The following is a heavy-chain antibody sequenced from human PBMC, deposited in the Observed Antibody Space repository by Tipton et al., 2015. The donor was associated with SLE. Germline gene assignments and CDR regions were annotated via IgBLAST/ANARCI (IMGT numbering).Heavy chain of an antibody. J-gene: IGHJ3*02. V-gene: IGHV3-72*01. CDR2: TRNKANSYTT. CDR1: GFTFSDHY. D-gene: IGHD1-26*01. CDR3: AREDSGSYAFDI. Sequence: GSLRLSCAASGFTFSDHYMDWVRQAPGKGLEWVGRTRNKANSYTTEYAASVKGRFTISRDDSKNSLYLQMNSLKTEDTAVYYCAREDSGSYAFDIWGQGTMVTVSS.